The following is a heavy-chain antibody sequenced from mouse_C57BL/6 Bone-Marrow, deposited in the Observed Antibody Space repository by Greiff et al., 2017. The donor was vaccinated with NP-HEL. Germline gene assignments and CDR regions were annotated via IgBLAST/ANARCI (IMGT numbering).Heavy chain of an antibody. V-gene: IGHV1-26*01. J-gene: IGHJ3*01. CDR3: ARGDYYGSSPLAY. Sequence: VQLQQSGPELVKPGASVKISCKASGYTFTDYYMNWVKQSHGKSLEWIGDINPNNGGTSYNQKFKGKATLTVDKSSSTAYMELRSLTSEDSAVYYCARGDYYGSSPLAYWGQGTLVTVSA. CDR2: INPNNGGT. CDR1: GYTFTDYY. D-gene: IGHD1-1*01.